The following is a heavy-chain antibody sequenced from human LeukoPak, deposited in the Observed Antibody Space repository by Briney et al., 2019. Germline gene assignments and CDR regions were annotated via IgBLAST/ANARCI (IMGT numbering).Heavy chain of an antibody. CDR1: GFTFTSYA. D-gene: IGHD2-2*01. J-gene: IGHJ6*02. CDR2: ISGGGGRT. V-gene: IGHV3-23*01. Sequence: GGSLRLSCGASGFTFTSYAMSGVGQAPGKAREWVSAISGGGGRTYYADSVKGRFTISRDNSKNTLSLQMNSLRAEDTAVYYCAKGSSASCLNGMDVWGQGTTVTVSS. CDR3: AKGSSASCLNGMDV.